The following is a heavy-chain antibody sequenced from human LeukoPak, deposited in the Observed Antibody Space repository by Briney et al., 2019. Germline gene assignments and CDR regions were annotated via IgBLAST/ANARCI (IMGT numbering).Heavy chain of an antibody. J-gene: IGHJ4*02. CDR1: GFTFSNYW. CDR2: INSDGSST. Sequence: GGSLRLSCAASGFTFSNYWMHWVRQAPGKGLVWVSRINSDGSSTNYADSVQGRFTISRDDATNTLYLQMNSLRDEDTAVYYCKREYPASFDYWGQGILVTVSS. CDR3: KREYPASFDY. V-gene: IGHV3-74*01.